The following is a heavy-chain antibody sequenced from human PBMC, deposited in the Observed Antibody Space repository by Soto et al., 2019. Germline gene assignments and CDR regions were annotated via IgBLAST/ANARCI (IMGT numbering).Heavy chain of an antibody. CDR2: ISWDARST. V-gene: IGHV3-43D*04. CDR3: TRGMGVVVPANYYGMDV. D-gene: IGHD2-15*01. J-gene: IGHJ6*02. Sequence: PGGSLRLSCAASGFTFDDYTMHWVRQVPGRGLEWVSLISWDARSTYYADAVKGRFTISRDNSKDSLFLQRNSLRAEDTALYYCTRGMGVVVPANYYGMDVWGQGTTVTVSS. CDR1: GFTFDDYT.